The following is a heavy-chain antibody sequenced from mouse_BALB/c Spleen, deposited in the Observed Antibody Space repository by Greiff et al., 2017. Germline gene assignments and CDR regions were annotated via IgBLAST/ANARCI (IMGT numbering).Heavy chain of an antibody. J-gene: IGHJ4*01. D-gene: IGHD2-1*01. Sequence: VQLKESGPGLVKPSQSLSLTCTVTGYSITSDYAWNWIRQSPGNKLEWMGYISYSGSTSYNPSLKSRISITRDTSKNQFFLQLNSVTTEDTATYYCARSWYGMDYWGQGTSVTVSS. CDR1: GYSITSDYA. CDR3: ARSWYGMDY. CDR2: ISYSGST. V-gene: IGHV3-2*02.